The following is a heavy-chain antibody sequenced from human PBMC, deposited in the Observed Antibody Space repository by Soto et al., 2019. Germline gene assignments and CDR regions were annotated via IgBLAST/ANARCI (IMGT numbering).Heavy chain of an antibody. CDR3: TTSNYYGSGSYGGRGAWVYYYYGMDV. CDR1: GFTFSNAW. V-gene: IGHV3-15*07. CDR2: IKSKTDGGTT. J-gene: IGHJ6*02. Sequence: EVQLVESGGGLVKPGGSLRLSCAASGFTFSNAWMNWVRQAPGKGLEWVGRIKSKTDGGTTDYAAPVKGRFTISRDDSKNTLYLQMNSLKTEDTAVYYCTTSNYYGSGSYGGRGAWVYYYYGMDVWGQGTTVTVSS. D-gene: IGHD3-10*01.